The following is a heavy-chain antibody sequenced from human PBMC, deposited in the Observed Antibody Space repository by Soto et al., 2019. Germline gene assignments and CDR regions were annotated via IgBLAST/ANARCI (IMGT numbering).Heavy chain of an antibody. J-gene: IGHJ4*02. D-gene: IGHD4-17*01. CDR3: ARTYGGNTFDY. CDR2: IYYSGST. CDR1: GGSISSYY. Sequence: PSETLSLTCTVSGGSISSYYWSWIRQPPGKGLEWIGYIYYSGSTNYNPSLKSRVTISVDTSKNQFSLKLSSVTAADTAVYYCARTYGGNTFDYWGLGTLVTVSS. V-gene: IGHV4-59*01.